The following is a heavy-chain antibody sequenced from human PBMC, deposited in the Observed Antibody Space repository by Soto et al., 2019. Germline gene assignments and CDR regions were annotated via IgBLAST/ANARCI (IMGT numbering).Heavy chain of an antibody. D-gene: IGHD6-19*01. CDR3: ARGVAAGFDY. CDR2: VNPNSGNA. J-gene: IGHJ4*02. Sequence: QVQLVQSGAEVKEPGASVKVSCRASGYTFTSYDINWVRQATGQGPEWMGWVNPNSGNARYTQNFHGRVTMTRDTSINTAYMELSSLRSDDEAVYYCARGVAAGFDYWGQGTLVTVSS. V-gene: IGHV1-8*01. CDR1: GYTFTSYD.